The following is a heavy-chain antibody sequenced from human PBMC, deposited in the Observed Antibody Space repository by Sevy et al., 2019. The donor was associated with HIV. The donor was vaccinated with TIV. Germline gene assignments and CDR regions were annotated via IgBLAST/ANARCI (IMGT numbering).Heavy chain of an antibody. Sequence: QLGGSLRLSCAASGFTFSSYGMHWVRQAPGKGLEWVAVISYDGSNKYYADSVKGRFTISRDNSKNTLYLQMNSLRAEDTAVYYCAKATVTTLGYAFDIWGQGTMVTVSS. CDR1: GFTFSSYG. CDR2: ISYDGSNK. D-gene: IGHD4-17*01. CDR3: AKATVTTLGYAFDI. V-gene: IGHV3-30*18. J-gene: IGHJ3*02.